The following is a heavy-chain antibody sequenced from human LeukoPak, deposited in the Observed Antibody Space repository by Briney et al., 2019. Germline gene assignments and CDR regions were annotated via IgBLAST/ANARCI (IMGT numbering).Heavy chain of an antibody. D-gene: IGHD3-3*01. V-gene: IGHV3-23*01. CDR3: AKDLSTVDFWSGYPPFDY. Sequence: SLXLSCAASGFTFSSYAMSWVRQAPGKGLEWVSAISGSGGSTYYADSVKGRFTISRENSKNTLYLQMNSLRAEDTAVYYCAKDLSTVDFWSGYPPFDYGGQGTLVTVSS. J-gene: IGHJ4*02. CDR1: GFTFSSYA. CDR2: ISGSGGST.